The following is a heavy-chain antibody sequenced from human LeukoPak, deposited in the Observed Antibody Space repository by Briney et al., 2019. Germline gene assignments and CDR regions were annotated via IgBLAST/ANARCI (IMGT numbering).Heavy chain of an antibody. V-gene: IGHV1-69*05. J-gene: IGHJ4*02. CDR2: IIPIFGTA. CDR1: GGTFSSYA. Sequence: SVKVSCKASGGTFSSYAISWVRQAPGQGLERMGGIIPIFGTANYAQKFQGRVTMTRNTSISTAYMELSSLRSEDTAVYYCARGRRYFDWLLGWGQGTLVTVSS. CDR3: ARGRRYFDWLLG. D-gene: IGHD3-9*01.